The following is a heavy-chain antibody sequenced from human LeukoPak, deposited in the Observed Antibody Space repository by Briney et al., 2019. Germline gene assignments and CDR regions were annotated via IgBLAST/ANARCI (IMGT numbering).Heavy chain of an antibody. J-gene: IGHJ4*02. V-gene: IGHV3-53*01. D-gene: IGHD6-19*01. CDR3: ARAPLSAGLDY. CDR1: GFTVSSNY. Sequence: GGSLRLSCAASGFTVSSNYMSWVRQAPGKGLEWVSVIYSGGSTYYADSVKGRFTISRDNSKNTLYLQMNSLRAEDTAVYYCARAPLSAGLDYWGQGTLVTVSS. CDR2: IYSGGST.